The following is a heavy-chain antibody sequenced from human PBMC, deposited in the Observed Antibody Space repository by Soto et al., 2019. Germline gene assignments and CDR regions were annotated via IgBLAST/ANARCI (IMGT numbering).Heavy chain of an antibody. CDR2: ISAYNGNT. Sequence: ASVKVSCKASGYTFTSYGISWVRQAPGQGLEWMGWISAYNGNTNYAQKLQGRVTMTTDTSTSTAYMELRSLRSDDTAVYYCARHTIFGVVIIGFDYWGQGTLVTVSS. D-gene: IGHD3-3*01. J-gene: IGHJ4*02. V-gene: IGHV1-18*01. CDR1: GYTFTSYG. CDR3: ARHTIFGVVIIGFDY.